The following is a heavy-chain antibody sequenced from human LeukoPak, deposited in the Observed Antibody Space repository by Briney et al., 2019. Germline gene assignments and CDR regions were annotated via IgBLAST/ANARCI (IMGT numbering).Heavy chain of an antibody. CDR2: ISYTGST. D-gene: IGHD3-10*01. J-gene: IGHJ4*02. Sequence: SETLSLTCAVYGGSFSGYYWSWIRQPPGKGLEWIGYISYTGSTTYNSSLKSRVTISLDTSQNQFSLKLTSVTPADTAVYYCARTAKYYYGSETYYFFDYWGQGTLVTVSS. V-gene: IGHV4-59*01. CDR3: ARTAKYYYGSETYYFFDY. CDR1: GGSFSGYY.